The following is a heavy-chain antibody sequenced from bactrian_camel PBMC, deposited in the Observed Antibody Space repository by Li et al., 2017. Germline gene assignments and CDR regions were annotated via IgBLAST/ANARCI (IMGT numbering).Heavy chain of an antibody. V-gene: IGHV3S1*01. J-gene: IGHJ4*01. D-gene: IGHD1*01. Sequence: HVQLVESGGGSVRAGGSLRLSCAASGYSISSYCMGWFRQAPGKVREWVASIDSDGGSTYADSVKGRFTISRDNAKNTVYLQMNSLQSEDTALYYCAKGLYSTADAVGHRVRGQGTQVTVS. CDR1: GYSISSYC. CDR2: IDSDGGS.